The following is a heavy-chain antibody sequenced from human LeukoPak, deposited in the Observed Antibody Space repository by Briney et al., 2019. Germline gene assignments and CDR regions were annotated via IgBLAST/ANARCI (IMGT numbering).Heavy chain of an antibody. V-gene: IGHV1-18*01. D-gene: IGHD5-18*01. J-gene: IGHJ6*03. CDR1: GYTFTSYG. Sequence: ASVKVSCKASGYTFTSYGISWVRQAPGQGLEWMGWISAYNGNTNYAQKLQGRVTMTTDTSTSTAYMELRSPRSDDTAVYYCAGVVLPWDTAMVYYYYFYMNVGGKRTTVTVSS. CDR3: AGVVLPWDTAMVYYYYFYMNV. CDR2: ISAYNGNT.